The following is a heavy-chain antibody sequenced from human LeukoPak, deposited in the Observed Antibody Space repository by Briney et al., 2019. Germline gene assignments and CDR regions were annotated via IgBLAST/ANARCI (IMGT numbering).Heavy chain of an antibody. CDR1: GGSISSDSFY. D-gene: IGHD2-21*01. Sequence: SETLSLTCSVSGGSISSDSFYWGWIRQPPGKGLEWIGSIHYSGSTFYNPSLKSRVTISIDTSKNQFSLKLNSVTAADTAVCYYARGCPYYFWGQGALVTVSS. J-gene: IGHJ4*02. CDR2: IHYSGST. CDR3: ARGCPYYF. V-gene: IGHV4-39*01.